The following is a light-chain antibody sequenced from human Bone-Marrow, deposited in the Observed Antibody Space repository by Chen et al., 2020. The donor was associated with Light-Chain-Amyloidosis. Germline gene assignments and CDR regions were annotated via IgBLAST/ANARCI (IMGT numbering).Light chain of an antibody. Sequence: SYVLTQPSSVSVAPGQTATIACGGNNIGSTSVHWYQQTPGQAPLLVVYDDSDRPSGIPERLSGSTSGNTDRLTMGRVEAGDEANGCCQVWDRSSDRPVFGGGTKLTVL. J-gene: IGLJ3*02. CDR1: NIGSTS. CDR3: QVWDRSSDRPV. V-gene: IGLV3-21*02. CDR2: DDS.